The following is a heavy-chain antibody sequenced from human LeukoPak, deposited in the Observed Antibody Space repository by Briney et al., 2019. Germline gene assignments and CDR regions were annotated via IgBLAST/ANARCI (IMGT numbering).Heavy chain of an antibody. CDR3: AKAGVGATPFDY. J-gene: IGHJ4*02. V-gene: IGHV3-23*01. CDR1: GCTFSSYA. D-gene: IGHD1-26*01. Sequence: GGSLRLSCAASGCTFSSYAMSWVRQAPGKGLEWVSAISGSGGSTYYADPVKGRFTIYRDNSKNALYLQMNSLRAVDTAVYYCAKAGVGATPFDYWGQGTLVTVSS. CDR2: ISGSGGST.